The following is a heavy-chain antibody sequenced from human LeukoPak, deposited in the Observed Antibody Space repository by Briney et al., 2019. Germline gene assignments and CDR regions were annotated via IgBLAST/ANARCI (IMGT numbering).Heavy chain of an antibody. CDR2: INHSEST. CDR3: ARVRKQQLVRYYMDV. Sequence: PSETLSLTCAVDAGSFSGYYWSWIRQPPGKGLEWIGEINHSESTNYNPSLKSRVTISVDTSKNQFSLKLSSVTAADTAVYYCARVRKQQLVRYYMDVWGKGTTVTVSS. J-gene: IGHJ6*03. V-gene: IGHV4-34*01. CDR1: AGSFSGYY. D-gene: IGHD6-13*01.